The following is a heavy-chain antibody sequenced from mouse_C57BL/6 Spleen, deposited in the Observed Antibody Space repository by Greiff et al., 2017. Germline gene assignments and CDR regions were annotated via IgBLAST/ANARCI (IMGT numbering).Heavy chain of an antibody. Sequence: VQLQQSGPELVKPGASVKISCKASGYTFTDYYMNWVKQSHGKSLEWIGDINPNNGGTSYNQKFKGKATLTVDKSSSTAYMELRSLTSEDSAVYYCARGELRAMDYWGQGTSVTVSS. D-gene: IGHD4-1*01. CDR2: INPNNGGT. V-gene: IGHV1-26*01. CDR1: GYTFTDYY. CDR3: ARGELRAMDY. J-gene: IGHJ4*01.